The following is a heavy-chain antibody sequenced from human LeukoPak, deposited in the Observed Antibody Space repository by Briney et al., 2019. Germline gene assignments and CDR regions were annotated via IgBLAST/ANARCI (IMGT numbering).Heavy chain of an antibody. CDR2: ISSSGSTI. CDR1: GFTFSSYE. J-gene: IGHJ4*02. CDR3: ARGGGLRRTFDY. V-gene: IGHV3-48*03. D-gene: IGHD4-17*01. Sequence: SGGSLRLSCAASGFTFSSYEMNWVRQAPGKGLEWVSYISSSGSTIYYADSVKGRFTISRDNAKNSLYLQMNSLRAEDTAVYYCARGGGLRRTFDYWGQGTPVTVSS.